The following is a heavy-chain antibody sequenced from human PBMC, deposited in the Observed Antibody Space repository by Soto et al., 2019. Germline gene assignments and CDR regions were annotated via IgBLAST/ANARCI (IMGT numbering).Heavy chain of an antibody. CDR1: GFTFRSHG. V-gene: IGHV3-23*01. Sequence: PWGSLRLSCEVLGFTFRSHGMHWVRQAPGEGPEWVSSISGSDGKTYYAESVKGRFTISRDNSKNTLYLQMNSLRAEDTAVYYCAKDRNYDFWSGYSADYWGQGTLVTVSS. CDR2: ISGSDGKT. D-gene: IGHD3-3*01. CDR3: AKDRNYDFWSGYSADY. J-gene: IGHJ4*02.